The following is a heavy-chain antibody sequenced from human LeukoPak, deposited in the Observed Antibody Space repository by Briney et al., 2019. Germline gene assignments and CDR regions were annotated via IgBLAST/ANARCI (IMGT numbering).Heavy chain of an antibody. J-gene: IGHJ4*02. CDR1: GFTLSNYG. D-gene: IGHD3-22*01. CDR2: ISGSGGST. Sequence: GGSLRLSCAVSGFTLSNYGMSWVRQAPGKELEWVAGISGSGGSTNYADSVKGRFTISRDNPKNTLYLQMNSLRAEDTAVYFCAKRGVVIRVILVGFHKEAYYFDSWGQGALVIVSS. CDR3: AKRGVVIRVILVGFHKEAYYFDS. V-gene: IGHV3-23*01.